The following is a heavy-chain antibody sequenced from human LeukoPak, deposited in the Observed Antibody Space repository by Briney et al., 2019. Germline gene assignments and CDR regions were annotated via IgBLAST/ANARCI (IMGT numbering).Heavy chain of an antibody. J-gene: IGHJ4*02. CDR3: ARESGSSRDPFDY. Sequence: SETLSLTCAVYGGSFSGYYWGWIRQPPGKGLEWIGEINHSGSTNYNPSLKSRVTISVDTSKNQFSLKLSSVTAADTAVYYCARESGSSRDPFDYWGQGTLVTVSS. CDR2: INHSGST. V-gene: IGHV4-34*01. D-gene: IGHD6-13*01. CDR1: GGSFSGYY.